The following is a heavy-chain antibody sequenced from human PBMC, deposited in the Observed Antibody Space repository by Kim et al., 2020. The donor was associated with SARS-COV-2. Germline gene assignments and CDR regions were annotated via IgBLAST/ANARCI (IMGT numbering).Heavy chain of an antibody. Sequence: FGTANYAQKFKGRVTITADESTSTAYMELSSLRSEDTAVYYCARGAVFDPWGQGTLVTVSS. J-gene: IGHJ5*02. V-gene: IGHV1-69*01. CDR2: FGTA. CDR3: ARGAVFDP.